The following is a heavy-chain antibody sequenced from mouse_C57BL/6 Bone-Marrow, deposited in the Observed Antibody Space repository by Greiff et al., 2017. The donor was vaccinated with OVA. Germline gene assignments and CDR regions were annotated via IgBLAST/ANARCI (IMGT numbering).Heavy chain of an antibody. D-gene: IGHD4-1*01. V-gene: IGHV5-9-1*02. CDR3: TREGDWAYAMDY. CDR2: ISSGGDYI. CDR1: GFTFSSYA. J-gene: IGHJ4*01. Sequence: EVKLMESGEGLVKPGGSLKLSCAASGFTFSSYAMSWVRQTPEKRLEWVAYISSGGDYIYYADTVKGRITISRDNARNTLYLQMSSLKSEDTAMYYCTREGDWAYAMDYWGQGTSVTVSS.